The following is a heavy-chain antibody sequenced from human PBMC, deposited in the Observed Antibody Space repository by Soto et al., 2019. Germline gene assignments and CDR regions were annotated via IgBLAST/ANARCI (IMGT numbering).Heavy chain of an antibody. Sequence: QVQLQESGPGLVKPSQTLSLTCSVSGGSINSGDYYWSWIRQPPGKGLEWIGYIYYTGSTFHNPSLKSRINISLDTSKNQFSLKLNSVTAADTAVYYCAKVPTYYYDRSGYANVFDKWGQGTMVTVSS. V-gene: IGHV4-30-4*01. CDR2: IYYTGST. D-gene: IGHD3-22*01. J-gene: IGHJ3*02. CDR3: AKVPTYYYDRSGYANVFDK. CDR1: GGSINSGDYY.